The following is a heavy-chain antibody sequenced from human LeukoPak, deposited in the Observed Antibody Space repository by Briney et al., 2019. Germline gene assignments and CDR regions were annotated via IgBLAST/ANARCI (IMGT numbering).Heavy chain of an antibody. Sequence: SLRLSCAASGFTFSSYGMHWVRQAPGKGLEWVAVISYDGSNKYFADSVKGRFTISRDNAKNSLYLQMNSLRAEDTAVYYCARVEGSMVPFDYWGQGTLVTVSS. CDR2: ISYDGSNK. V-gene: IGHV3-30*03. D-gene: IGHD3-10*01. CDR3: ARVEGSMVPFDY. J-gene: IGHJ4*02. CDR1: GFTFSSYG.